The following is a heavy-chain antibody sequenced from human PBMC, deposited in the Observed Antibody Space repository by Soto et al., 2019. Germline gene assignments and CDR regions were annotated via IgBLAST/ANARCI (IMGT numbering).Heavy chain of an antibody. J-gene: IGHJ4*02. CDR3: AKDGGSVCSGGTCYFQAPDY. CDR1: GFTFSSYA. V-gene: IGHV3-23*01. CDR2: IDGSGRNT. D-gene: IGHD2-15*01. Sequence: EVQLLESGGGLVQPGGSLRLSCAASGFTFSSYAMSWVRQAPGKGLEWVSGIDGSGRNTYYADSVKGRFTISRDNSKKTLSVQMDSLRVEDTALYYCAKDGGSVCSGGTCYFQAPDYWGQGTLVTVSS.